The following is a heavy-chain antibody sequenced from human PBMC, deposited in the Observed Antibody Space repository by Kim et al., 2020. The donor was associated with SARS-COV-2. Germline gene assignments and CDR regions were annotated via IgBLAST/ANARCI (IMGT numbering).Heavy chain of an antibody. CDR2: VNSKTDGGTT. J-gene: IGHJ4*02. D-gene: IGHD3-3*01. Sequence: WGSLRLSCAASGFTFSNAWMSWVRQVPGKGLEWVARVNSKTDGGTTDYPAPVKGRFTISRDDSKNTLFLQMNSLETEDTAVYYCTTVGAFGVVKYYFDYWGQGTLVTVSS. CDR1: GFTFSNAW. CDR3: TTVGAFGVVKYYFDY. V-gene: IGHV3-15*01.